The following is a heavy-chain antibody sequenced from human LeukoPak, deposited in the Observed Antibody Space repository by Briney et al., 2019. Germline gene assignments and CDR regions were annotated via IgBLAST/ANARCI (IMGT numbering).Heavy chain of an antibody. V-gene: IGHV4-39*07. D-gene: IGHD3-22*01. J-gene: IGHJ4*02. CDR2: IYHSGST. Sequence: SETLSLTCTVSGGSISSSSYYWGWIRQPPGKGLEWIGSIYHSGSTYYNPSLKSRVTISVDTTKNQFSLKLSSVTAADTAVYYCARVSIYYDSSGYYYWGQGTLVTVSS. CDR1: GGSISSSSYY. CDR3: ARVSIYYDSSGYYY.